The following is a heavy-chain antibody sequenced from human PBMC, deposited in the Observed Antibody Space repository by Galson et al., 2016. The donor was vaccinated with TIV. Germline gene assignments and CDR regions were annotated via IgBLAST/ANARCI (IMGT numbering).Heavy chain of an antibody. D-gene: IGHD7-27*01. CDR1: GNIFTRDY. J-gene: IGHJ4*02. V-gene: IGHV1-46*03. CDR2: IDPTYGGT. Sequence: SVKVSCKAPGNIFTRDYVHWVRQAPGQGLEWMGVIDPTYGGTTFAQKFQALLTMTRDTSTSTVYMEVSGLKSDDTAVYYCIRDLGRLRDFWGQGTLVTVSS. CDR3: IRDLGRLRDF.